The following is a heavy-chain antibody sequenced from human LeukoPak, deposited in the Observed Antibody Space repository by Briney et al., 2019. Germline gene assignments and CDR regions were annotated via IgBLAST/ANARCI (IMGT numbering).Heavy chain of an antibody. J-gene: IGHJ4*02. Sequence: SETLSLTCTVSGGSISSSSYYWAWIRQPPGKGLEWIGSIYYSGSTYYNPSLKSRVTISVDTSKNQLSLKLTSVTAADTAVYYCARRVSGSGTYWGQGTLVTVSS. V-gene: IGHV4-39*01. D-gene: IGHD3-10*01. CDR3: ARRVSGSGTY. CDR2: IYYSGST. CDR1: GGSISSSSYY.